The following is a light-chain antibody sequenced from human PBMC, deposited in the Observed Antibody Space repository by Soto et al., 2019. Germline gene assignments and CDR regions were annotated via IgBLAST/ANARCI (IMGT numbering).Light chain of an antibody. J-gene: IGKJ1*01. CDR1: QSLLHGNGYNY. V-gene: IGKV2-28*01. CDR3: QQYRSWPRT. CDR2: LGS. Sequence: DIVMTQSPLSLSVTPGEPASISCRSNQSLLHGNGYNYLDWYLQKPGQTPQLLIYLGSHRASGVPDRFSGSGSRSDFTLKISRVEAEDVAVYYCQQYRSWPRTFGQGTKVDIK.